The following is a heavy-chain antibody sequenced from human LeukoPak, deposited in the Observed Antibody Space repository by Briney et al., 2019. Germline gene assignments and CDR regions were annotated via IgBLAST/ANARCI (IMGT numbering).Heavy chain of an antibody. CDR1: GGSTSSGSYY. CDR2: IYTSGST. D-gene: IGHD2-2*01. CDR3: ARESSSTRIEVY. Sequence: SETLSLTCTVSGGSTSSGSYYWSWIRQPAGKGLEWIGRIYTSGSTNYNPSLKSRVTISVDTSKNQFSLKLSSVTAADTAVYYCARESSSTRIEVYWGQGTLVTVSS. J-gene: IGHJ4*02. V-gene: IGHV4-61*02.